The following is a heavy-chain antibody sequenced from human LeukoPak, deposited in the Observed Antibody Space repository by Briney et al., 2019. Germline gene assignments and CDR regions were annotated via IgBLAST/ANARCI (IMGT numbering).Heavy chain of an antibody. J-gene: IGHJ3*02. V-gene: IGHV4-59*01. CDR2: IYYSGST. Sequence: SETLSLTCTVSGGSISSYYWSWIRQPPGKGLEWIGYIYYSGSTNYNPSLKSRVTISVDTSKNQFSLKLSSVTAADTAVYYCARVCSGGSCYDAFDTWGQGTMVTVSS. CDR3: ARVCSGGSCYDAFDT. D-gene: IGHD2-15*01. CDR1: GGSISSYY.